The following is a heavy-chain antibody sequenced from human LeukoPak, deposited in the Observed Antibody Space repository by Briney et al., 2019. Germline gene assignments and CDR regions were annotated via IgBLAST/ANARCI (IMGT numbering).Heavy chain of an antibody. D-gene: IGHD4/OR15-4a*01. V-gene: IGHV4-39*02. Sequence: PSETLSLTCTVPGGSISTTGDYWGWIRQTPGKGLEWIGSLYYRGTTYYNPSLKSRVTISVDTSKKNLSLSLTSVTAADTAVYFCARSRAYYDPFDLWGQGTLVAVSS. CDR1: GGSISTTGDY. J-gene: IGHJ4*02. CDR3: ARSRAYYDPFDL. CDR2: LYYRGTT.